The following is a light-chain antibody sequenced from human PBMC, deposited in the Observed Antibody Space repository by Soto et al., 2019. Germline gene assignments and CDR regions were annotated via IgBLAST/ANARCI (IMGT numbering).Light chain of an antibody. CDR3: QQYNNYPRT. J-gene: IGKJ1*01. CDR2: DAS. CDR1: QDISNY. Sequence: DLQMTQSPSSLSASVGDRVTITCQASQDISNYLNWYQQKPGKAPKLLIYDASNLETGVPSRFSGSGSGTEFTLTISSLQPDDFATYYCQQYNNYPRTFGQGTKV. V-gene: IGKV1-33*01.